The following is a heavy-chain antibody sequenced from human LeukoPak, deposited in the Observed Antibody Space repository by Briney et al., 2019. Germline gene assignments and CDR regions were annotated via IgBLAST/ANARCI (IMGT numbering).Heavy chain of an antibody. CDR3: AKDSSTKVTTSHAEYFQH. J-gene: IGHJ1*01. CDR1: GFTFSSYG. Sequence: PGGSLRLSCAASGFTFSSYGMHWVRQAPGKGLEWVAVIWYDGSNKYYADSVKGRFTISRDNSKNTLYLQMNSLRAEDTAVYYCAKDSSTKVTTSHAEYFQHWGQGTLVTVSS. D-gene: IGHD4-11*01. CDR2: IWYDGSNK. V-gene: IGHV3-30*02.